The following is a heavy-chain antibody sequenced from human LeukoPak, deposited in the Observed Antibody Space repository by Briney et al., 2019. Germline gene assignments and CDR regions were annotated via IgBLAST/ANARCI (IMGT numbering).Heavy chain of an antibody. Sequence: PSETLSLTCAVYGGSFSGYYWSWIRQPPGKGLEWIGEINHSGSTNYNPSLKSRVTISVDTSKNQFSLKLSSVTAADTAAYYCARVNTAMVYGSDYWGQGTLVTVSS. CDR1: GGSFSGYY. D-gene: IGHD5-18*01. J-gene: IGHJ4*02. CDR3: ARVNTAMVYGSDY. V-gene: IGHV4-34*01. CDR2: INHSGST.